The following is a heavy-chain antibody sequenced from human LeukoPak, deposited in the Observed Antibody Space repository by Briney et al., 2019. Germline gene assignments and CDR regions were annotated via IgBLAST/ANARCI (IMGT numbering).Heavy chain of an antibody. V-gene: IGHV4-59*12. D-gene: IGHD2-21*01. CDR3: ARFDYSDGLDY. J-gene: IGHJ4*02. CDR1: GGSISSYY. Sequence: SETLSLTCTVSGGSISSYYWSWIRQPPGKGLEWIGYIYYSGSTNYNPSLKSRVTISVDTSKNQFSLKLSSVTAADTAVYYCARFDYSDGLDYWGQGTLVTVSS. CDR2: IYYSGST.